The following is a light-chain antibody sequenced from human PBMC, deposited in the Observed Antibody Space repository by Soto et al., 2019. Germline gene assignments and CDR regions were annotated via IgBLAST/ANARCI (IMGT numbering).Light chain of an antibody. CDR2: DAS. CDR3: QLYGTSPPVA. Sequence: EIVLTQSPATLSLSPGERATLSCRASQSVSSYLAWYQQKPGQAPRLLIYDASNRATGIPARFSGSGSGTDFTLTISGLEPEDSAVYYCQLYGTSPPVAFGQGTKLEIK. V-gene: IGKV3-11*01. J-gene: IGKJ2*01. CDR1: QSVSSY.